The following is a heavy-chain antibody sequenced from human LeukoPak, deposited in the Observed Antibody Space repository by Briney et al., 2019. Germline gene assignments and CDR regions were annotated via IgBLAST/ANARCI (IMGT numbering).Heavy chain of an antibody. D-gene: IGHD6-13*01. Sequence: SETLSLTCAVSGGSISISSYYWGWVRQPPGKGLGWIGSIYYSGSTYYNPSLRSRVTISVDTSKNKFSLKLSSVTAADTAVYYCARYVKHGGPVAAAGQNWFDPCGQGNLVTVSS. CDR1: GGSISISSYY. J-gene: IGHJ5*02. CDR3: ARYVKHGGPVAAAGQNWFDP. CDR2: IYYSGST. V-gene: IGHV4-39*01.